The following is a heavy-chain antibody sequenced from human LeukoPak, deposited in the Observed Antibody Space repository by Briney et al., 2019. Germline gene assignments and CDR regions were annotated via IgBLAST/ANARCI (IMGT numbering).Heavy chain of an antibody. CDR2: FYPGDSDP. V-gene: IGHV5-51*01. CDR3: ARQGAYDILTGYYFFDY. D-gene: IGHD3-9*01. J-gene: IGHJ4*02. CDR1: GYSFTNYW. Sequence: PGGSLKISCKGSGYSFTNYWIGWVPQMPGKGLEWIGPFYPGDSDPTYSPSFQGQVTISADKSFSTAYLQWSSLKASDTAMYYCARQGAYDILTGYYFFDYWGQGTLVTVSS.